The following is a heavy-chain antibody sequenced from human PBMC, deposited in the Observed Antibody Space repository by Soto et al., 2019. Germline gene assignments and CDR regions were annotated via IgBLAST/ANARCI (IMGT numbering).Heavy chain of an antibody. CDR1: GGSISSGGYY. D-gene: IGHD6-13*01. CDR3: ARIAAAFRFDP. J-gene: IGHJ5*02. CDR2: IYYSGST. Sequence: SETLSLTCTVSGGSISSGGYYWSWIRQHPGKGLEWIGYIYYSGSTYYNPSLKSRVTISVDTSKNQFSLKLSSVTAADTAVYYCARIAAAFRFDPWGQGTLGTVSA. V-gene: IGHV4-31*03.